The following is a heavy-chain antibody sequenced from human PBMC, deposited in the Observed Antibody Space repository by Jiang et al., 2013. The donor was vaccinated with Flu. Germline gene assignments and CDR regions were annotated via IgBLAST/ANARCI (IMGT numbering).Heavy chain of an antibody. Sequence: PGLVKPSETLSLTCTVSGGSVSSGNYYWSWIRQPPGTGLEWIGYISSSGTTNYNPSLKSRVTISVDTSKNQFSLNLSSVTAADTALYYCARIGWGAARRFRYYYMDVWGKGTTVTVSS. CDR2: ISSSGTT. CDR3: ARIGWGAARRFRYYYMDV. V-gene: IGHV4-61*01. J-gene: IGHJ6*03. CDR1: GGSVSSGNYY. D-gene: IGHD6-6*01.